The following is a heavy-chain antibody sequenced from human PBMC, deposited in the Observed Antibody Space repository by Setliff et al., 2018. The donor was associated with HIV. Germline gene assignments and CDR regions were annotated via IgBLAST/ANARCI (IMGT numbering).Heavy chain of an antibody. CDR1: GFTFSNFW. CDR3: AREEVVVAAHSYWYFDL. CDR2: INPDGTKQ. V-gene: IGHV3-7*01. J-gene: IGHJ2*01. D-gene: IGHD2-15*01. Sequence: GGSLRLSCAASGFTFSNFWMTWVRQTSGKVVEWVATINPDGTKQYYRDSVKGRFTFSRDNAKNLLYLQMNALSAEDTAVYYCAREEVVVAAHSYWYFDLWGRGTLVTVSS.